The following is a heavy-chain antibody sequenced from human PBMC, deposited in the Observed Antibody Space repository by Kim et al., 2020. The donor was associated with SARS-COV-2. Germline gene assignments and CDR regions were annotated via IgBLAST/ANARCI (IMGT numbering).Heavy chain of an antibody. CDR1: GFTFSSYS. V-gene: IGHV3-21*01. J-gene: IGHJ4*02. CDR3: ARPSGYCSGGSCYWDYYFDY. CDR2: ISSSSSYI. D-gene: IGHD2-15*01. Sequence: GGSLRLSCAASGFTFSSYSMNWVRQAPGKGLEWVSSISSSSSYIYYADSVKGRFTISRDNAKNSLYLQMNSLRAEDTAVYYCARPSGYCSGGSCYWDYYFDYWGQGTLVTVSS.